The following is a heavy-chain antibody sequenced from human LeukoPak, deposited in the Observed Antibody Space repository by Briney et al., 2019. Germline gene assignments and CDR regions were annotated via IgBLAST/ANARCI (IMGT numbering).Heavy chain of an antibody. D-gene: IGHD6-13*01. Sequence: PGGSLRLSCAASGFTVSNNYMSWVRQAPGKGLEWVSVIYIGGSTYYADSVKGRFTISRDNSKNTLYLQMNSLRAEDTAVYYCAVPSWDSSSWYYFDYWGQGTLVTVSS. J-gene: IGHJ4*02. CDR1: GFTVSNNY. V-gene: IGHV3-53*01. CDR3: AVPSWDSSSWYYFDY. CDR2: IYIGGST.